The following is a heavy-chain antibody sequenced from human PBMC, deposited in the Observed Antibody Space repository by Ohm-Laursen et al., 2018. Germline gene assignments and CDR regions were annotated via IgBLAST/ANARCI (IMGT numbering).Heavy chain of an antibody. D-gene: IGHD1-1*01. J-gene: IGHJ4*02. CDR1: GFTFNTFT. CDR2: INSRSSTM. CDR3: AKGTTDVDY. Sequence: GSLRLSCTASGFTFNTFTMNWVRQAPGKGLEWVSYINSRSSTMNYADSVKGRFAVSRDNARFSLYLQMNSLRVEDTAVYYCAKGTTDVDYWGQGTLVTVSS. V-gene: IGHV3-48*01.